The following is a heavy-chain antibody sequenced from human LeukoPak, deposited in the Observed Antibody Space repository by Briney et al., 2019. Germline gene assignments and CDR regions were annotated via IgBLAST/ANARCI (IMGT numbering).Heavy chain of an antibody. J-gene: IGHJ4*02. CDR2: IYYSGST. Sequence: PSETLSLTCTVSGGSISSYYWSWIRQPPGKGLEWIGYIYYSGSTNYNPSLKSRVTISVDTSKNQFSLKLSSVTAADTAVYYCARVAPQRYFDYWGQGTLVTVSS. CDR3: ARVAPQRYFDY. CDR1: GGSISSYY. V-gene: IGHV4-59*01. D-gene: IGHD5-12*01.